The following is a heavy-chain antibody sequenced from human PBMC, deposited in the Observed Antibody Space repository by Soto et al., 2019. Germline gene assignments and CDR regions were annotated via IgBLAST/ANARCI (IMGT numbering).Heavy chain of an antibody. CDR3: ARDNWNYFDY. CDR2: IYYSGST. V-gene: IGHV4-61*01. J-gene: IGHJ4*02. Sequence: SETLSLTCTVSGGSVSSGSYYWSWIRQPPGKGLEWIGYIYYSGSTNYNPSLKSRVTISVDTSKNQFSLKLSSVTAADTAVYYCARDNWNYFDYWGQGTLVTVS. D-gene: IGHD1-1*01. CDR1: GGSVSSGSYY.